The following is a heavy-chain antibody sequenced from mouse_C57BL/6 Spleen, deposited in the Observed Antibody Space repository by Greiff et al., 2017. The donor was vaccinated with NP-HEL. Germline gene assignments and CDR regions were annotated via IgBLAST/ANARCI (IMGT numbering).Heavy chain of an antibody. V-gene: IGHV5-6*01. CDR2: ISSGGSYT. Sequence: EVQLVESGGDLVKPGGSLKLSCAASGFTFSSYGMSWVRQTPDKRLEWVATISSGGSYTYYPDSVKGRFTISRDNAKNTLYLQMSSLKSEDTAMYYCARLYDDWYFDVWGTGTTVTVSS. CDR3: ARLYDDWYFDV. J-gene: IGHJ1*03. CDR1: GFTFSSYG. D-gene: IGHD2-12*01.